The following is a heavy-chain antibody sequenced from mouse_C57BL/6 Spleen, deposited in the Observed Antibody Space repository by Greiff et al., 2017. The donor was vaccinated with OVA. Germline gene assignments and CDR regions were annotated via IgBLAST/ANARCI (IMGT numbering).Heavy chain of an antibody. V-gene: IGHV1-74*01. D-gene: IGHD1-1*01. CDR2: IHPSDSDT. CDR3: ARGSSDVDCFDY. CDR1: GYTFTSYW. Sequence: QVQLQQPGAELAKPGASVKVSCKASGYTFTSYWMHWVKQRPGQGLEWIGRIHPSDSDTNYNQKFKGKATLTVDKSSSTAYMQLSSLTSEDSAVYCCARGSSDVDCFDYWGQGTTLTVSS. J-gene: IGHJ2*01.